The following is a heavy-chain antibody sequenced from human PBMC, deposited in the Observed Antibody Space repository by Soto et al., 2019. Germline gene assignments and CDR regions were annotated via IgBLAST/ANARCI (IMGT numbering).Heavy chain of an antibody. Sequence: QVQLVESGGGVVQPGRSLRLSCAASGFTFSSYAMHWVRQAPGKGLEWVAVISYDGSNKYYADSVKGRFTISRDNSKNKLELQMKRLRAEDTAVYYCARDLGYSSSCPDYWGQGTLVTVSS. V-gene: IGHV3-30-3*01. CDR1: GFTFSSYA. J-gene: IGHJ4*02. CDR2: ISYDGSNK. CDR3: ARDLGYSSSCPDY. D-gene: IGHD6-13*01.